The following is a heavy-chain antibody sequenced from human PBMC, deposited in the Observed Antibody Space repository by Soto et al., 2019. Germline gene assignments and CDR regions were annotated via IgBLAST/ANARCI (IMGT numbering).Heavy chain of an antibody. CDR2: IWYDGSNK. J-gene: IGHJ6*02. CDR3: ARDRENYYGMAV. V-gene: IGHV3-33*01. Sequence: WWSLRLSCSASVFTCSSYGMHWFRQAPGKGLEWVAVIWYDGSNKYYADSVKGRFTISRDNSKNTLYLQMNSLRAEDTAVYYCARDRENYYGMAVWGQGTTVTVSS. CDR1: VFTCSSYG.